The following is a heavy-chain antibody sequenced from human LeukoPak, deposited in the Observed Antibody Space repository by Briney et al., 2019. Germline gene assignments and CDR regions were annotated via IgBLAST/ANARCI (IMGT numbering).Heavy chain of an antibody. CDR1: GGSISSYY. D-gene: IGHD6-13*01. CDR2: IYYSGST. J-gene: IGHJ4*02. V-gene: IGHV4-59*12. CDR3: ARESPGIAAATD. Sequence: KPSETLSLTCTVSGGSISSYYWSWIRQSPGTGLEWIGYIYYSGSTNYNPSLKSRVTISVDTSKNQFSLKLSSVTAADTAVYYCARESPGIAAATDWGQGTLVTVSS.